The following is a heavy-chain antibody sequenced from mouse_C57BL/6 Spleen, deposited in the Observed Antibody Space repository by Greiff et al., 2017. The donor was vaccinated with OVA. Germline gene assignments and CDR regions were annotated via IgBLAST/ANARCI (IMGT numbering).Heavy chain of an antibody. CDR2: IDPSDSYT. CDR1: GYTFTSYW. D-gene: IGHD6-1*01. J-gene: IGHJ2*01. V-gene: IGHV1-50*01. CDR3: ARLASYYFDY. Sequence: QVQLKQPGAELVKPGASVKLSCKASGYTFTSYWMQWVKQRPGQGLEWIGEIDPSDSYTNYNQKFKGKATLTVDTSSSTAYMQLSSLASEDSAVYYCARLASYYFDYWGQGTTLTVSS.